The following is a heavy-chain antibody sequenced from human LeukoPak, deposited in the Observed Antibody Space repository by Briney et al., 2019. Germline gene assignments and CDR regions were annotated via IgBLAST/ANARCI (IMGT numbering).Heavy chain of an antibody. CDR2: ISYDGSNK. J-gene: IGHJ4*02. CDR1: GFTFSSYA. D-gene: IGHD3-22*01. CDR3: AKTYYYDSSGYYYVFDY. V-gene: IGHV3-30-3*02. Sequence: GRSLRLSCAASGFTFSSYAMHWVRQAPGKGLEWVAVISYDGSNKYYTDSVKGRFTISRDNSKNTLYLQMNSLRAEDTAIYYCAKTYYYDSSGYYYVFDYWGQGTLVTVSS.